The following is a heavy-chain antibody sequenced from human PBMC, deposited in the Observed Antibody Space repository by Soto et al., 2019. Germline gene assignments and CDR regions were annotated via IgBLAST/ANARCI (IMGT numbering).Heavy chain of an antibody. V-gene: IGHV1-18*01. CDR2: ISAFNGHT. D-gene: IGHD3-16*01. CDR1: GYTFSAYG. J-gene: IGHJ5*02. CDR3: ARDLNTLGDWFDP. Sequence: QVALVQSGTEVKKPGASVKVSCKASGYTFSAYGISWVRQAPGQGLEWMGWISAFNGHTNYAQKLQGRVTMTTDTSTNTAYMELRSLRADDTAVYYCARDLNTLGDWFDPWGQGTLVTVSS.